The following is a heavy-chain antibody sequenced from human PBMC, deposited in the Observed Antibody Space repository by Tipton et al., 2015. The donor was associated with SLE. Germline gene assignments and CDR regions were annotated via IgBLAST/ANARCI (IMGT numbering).Heavy chain of an antibody. CDR3: ARNPTSYCSGGSCYSPWFDP. Sequence: SLRLSCAASGFSFSDYYMAWIRQAPGKGLEWVAQISRSGDNTHYGDSVQGRFRISRDDSEKSLALQMNSLRAEDTAVYYCARNPTSYCSGGSCYSPWFDPWGQGTLVTVSS. D-gene: IGHD2-15*01. J-gene: IGHJ5*02. V-gene: IGHV3-11*04. CDR2: ISRSGDNT. CDR1: GFSFSDYY.